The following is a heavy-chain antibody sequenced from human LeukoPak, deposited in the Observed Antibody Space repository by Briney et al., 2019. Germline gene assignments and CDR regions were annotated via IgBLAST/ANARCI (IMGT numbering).Heavy chain of an antibody. J-gene: IGHJ4*02. CDR3: ASIFSIAVAADRDY. CDR1: GGSFSGYY. V-gene: IGHV4-34*01. Sequence: PSETLSLTCAVYGGSFSGYYWSWIRQPPGKGLEWIGEINHSGSTNYSPSLKSRVTISVDTSKNQFSLKLSSVTAADTAVYYCASIFSIAVAADRDYWGQGTLVTVSS. CDR2: INHSGST. D-gene: IGHD6-19*01.